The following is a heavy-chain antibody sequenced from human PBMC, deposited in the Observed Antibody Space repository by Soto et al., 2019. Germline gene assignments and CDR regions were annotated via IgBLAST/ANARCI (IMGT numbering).Heavy chain of an antibody. CDR2: ISYDGSNK. V-gene: IGHV3-30-3*01. J-gene: IGHJ2*01. Sequence: QVQLVESGGGVVQPGRSLRLSCAASGFTFSSYAMHWVRQAPGKGLEWVAVISYDGSNKYYADSVKGRFTISRDNSKNTLYLQMHSLRAEDKAVYYCARDPHDYGDKEWYFDLWGRGTLVTVSS. CDR3: ARDPHDYGDKEWYFDL. CDR1: GFTFSSYA. D-gene: IGHD4-17*01.